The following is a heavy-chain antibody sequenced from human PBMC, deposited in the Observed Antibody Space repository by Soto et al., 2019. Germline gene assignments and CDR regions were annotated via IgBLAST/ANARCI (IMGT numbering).Heavy chain of an antibody. V-gene: IGHV4-59*08. CDR2: IYYSGST. J-gene: IGHJ4*02. CDR3: ARLDGYDHYFDY. Sequence: SETLSLTCTVSGGSISSHYWSWIRQPPGQGLEWIGYIYYSGSTNYNPSLKSRVTISVDTSKSQFSLRLSSVTAADTAVYFCARLDGYDHYFDYCGQGALVTVSS. CDR1: GGSISSHY. D-gene: IGHD5-12*01.